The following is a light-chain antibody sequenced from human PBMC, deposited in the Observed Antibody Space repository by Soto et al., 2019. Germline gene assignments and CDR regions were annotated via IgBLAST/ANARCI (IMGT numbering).Light chain of an antibody. CDR2: GNN. CDR1: SSNIGAGYD. V-gene: IGLV1-40*01. Sequence: QSVLTQPPSVSGAPGPRVTISCTGCSSNIGAGYDVHWYQQLPGTAPKLLIYGNNNRPSGIPDRFSGSKSGTSASLAITGLLPEDEADYYCQSHDTSLSGSRVFGTGTKVTVL. J-gene: IGLJ1*01. CDR3: QSHDTSLSGSRV.